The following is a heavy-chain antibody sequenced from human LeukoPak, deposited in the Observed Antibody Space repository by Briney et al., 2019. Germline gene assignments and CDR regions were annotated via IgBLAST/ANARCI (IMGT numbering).Heavy chain of an antibody. CDR3: AKSYYDSSGYLYWFDP. J-gene: IGHJ5*02. CDR2: IYYSGST. CDR1: GGSISSSSYY. D-gene: IGHD3-22*01. V-gene: IGHV4-39*07. Sequence: SETLSLTCTVSGGSISSSSYYWGWIRQPPGKGLEWIGSIYYSGSTYYNPSLKSRVTISVDTSKNQFSLKLSSVTAADTAVYYCAKSYYDSSGYLYWFDPWGQGTLVTVSS.